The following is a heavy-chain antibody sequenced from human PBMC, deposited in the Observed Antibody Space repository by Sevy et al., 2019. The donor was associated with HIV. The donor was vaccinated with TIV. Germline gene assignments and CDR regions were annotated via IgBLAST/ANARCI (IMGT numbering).Heavy chain of an antibody. D-gene: IGHD3-10*01. CDR2: IYYSGST. CDR1: GGSISSYY. CDR3: ARHGRGGWFDP. Sequence: ETLSLTCTVSGGSISSYYWSWIRQPPGKGLEWIGYIYYSGSTNYNPSLKSRVTISVDTSKNQFSLKLSSVTAADTAVYYCARHGRGGWFDPWGQGTLVTVSS. J-gene: IGHJ5*02. V-gene: IGHV4-59*08.